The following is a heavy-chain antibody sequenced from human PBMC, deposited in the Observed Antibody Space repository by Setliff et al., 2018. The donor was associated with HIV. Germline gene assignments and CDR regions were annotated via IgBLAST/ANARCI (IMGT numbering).Heavy chain of an antibody. CDR2: IDSNNGKR. CDR3: VRLTADGNNYYYYMDV. J-gene: IGHJ6*03. CDR1: GYSLSTYA. V-gene: IGHV1-18*01. Sequence: ASVKVSCKASGYSLSTYAISWVRQAPGQGLEWMGWIDSNNGKRNFAQKFRGRVTMTTDISKNTAYMEVRSLSFDDTAVYYCVRLTADGNNYYYYMDVWGKGTTVTVSS.